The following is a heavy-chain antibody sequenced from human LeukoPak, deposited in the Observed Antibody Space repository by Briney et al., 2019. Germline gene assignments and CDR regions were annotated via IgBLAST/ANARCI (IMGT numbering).Heavy chain of an antibody. CDR2: IKQDGDEE. CDR1: GFTFSSYW. V-gene: IGHV3-7*04. J-gene: IGHJ4*02. Sequence: GGSLRLSCAASGFTFSSYWMNWVRQAPGKGLEWVATIKQDGDEEYYGPSVKGRFTISRDNANKSLYLQMSSLRVEDTAVYYCARGRPTPGTDYWGQGTLVTVSS. CDR3: ARGRPTPGTDY. D-gene: IGHD6-13*01.